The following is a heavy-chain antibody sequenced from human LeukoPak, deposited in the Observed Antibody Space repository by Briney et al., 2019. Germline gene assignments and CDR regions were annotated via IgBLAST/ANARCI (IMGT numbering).Heavy chain of an antibody. CDR3: ARAWVYSSSWYTY. V-gene: IGHV1-69*05. CDR2: IIPIFGTA. CDR1: GGTFSSYA. D-gene: IGHD6-13*01. J-gene: IGHJ4*02. Sequence: SVKVSCKASGGTFSSYAISWVRQAPGQGLEWMGRIIPIFGTANYAQKFLGRVTITTDESTSTAYMELSSLRSEDTAVYYCARAWVYSSSWYTYWGQGTLVTVSS.